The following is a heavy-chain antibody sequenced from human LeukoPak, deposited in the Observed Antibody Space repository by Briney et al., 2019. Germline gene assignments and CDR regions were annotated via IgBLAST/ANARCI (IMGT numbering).Heavy chain of an antibody. V-gene: IGHV4/OR15-8*01. J-gene: IGHJ1*01. D-gene: IGHD3-10*01. CDR2: IYHSGSA. CDR3: ASGFSMDGGVIKEDMLH. Sequence: PSETLSLTCAVSGGSIINSNWWSWVRQPPGKGLEWIGEIYHSGSANCNPSLKSRVTILIDKSKNQFSLKLSPVTAADTAVYYCASGFSMDGGVIKEDMLHRGRGTLVTVSS. CDR1: GGSIINSNW.